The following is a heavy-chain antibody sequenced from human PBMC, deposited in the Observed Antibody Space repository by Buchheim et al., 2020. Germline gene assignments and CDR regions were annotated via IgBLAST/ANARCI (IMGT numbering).Heavy chain of an antibody. CDR3: AKGRGDTYYYYFDY. D-gene: IGHD5-18*01. Sequence: VQLVESGGGVVQPGRSLRLSCAASTFTFSSYGMSWVRQAPGKGLEWVSSISGSGGVTYYAGSVKGRFTISRDNSKNMLYLQMNSLRAEDTAVYYCAKGRGDTYYYYFDYWGQGTL. V-gene: IGHV3-23*04. J-gene: IGHJ4*02. CDR2: ISGSGGVT. CDR1: TFTFSSYG.